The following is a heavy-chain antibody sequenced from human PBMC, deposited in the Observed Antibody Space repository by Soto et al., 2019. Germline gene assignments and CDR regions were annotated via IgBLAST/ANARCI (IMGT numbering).Heavy chain of an antibody. CDR2: ISYDGSNQ. V-gene: IGHV3-30-3*01. Sequence: QVQLVESGGGVVQPGRSLRLSCAASGFTFSSYAMHWVRQAPGKGLEWVAVISYDGSNQYYADSVKGRFTISRDNSKNTLYLQKNSLRAEDTAVYYCARPNGHYYYYGMDVWGQGTTVTVSS. D-gene: IGHD7-27*01. J-gene: IGHJ6*02. CDR3: ARPNGHYYYYGMDV. CDR1: GFTFSSYA.